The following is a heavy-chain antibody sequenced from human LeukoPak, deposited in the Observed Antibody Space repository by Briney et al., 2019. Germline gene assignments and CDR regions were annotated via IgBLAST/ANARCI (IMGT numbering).Heavy chain of an antibody. V-gene: IGHV5-51*01. D-gene: IGHD6-19*01. Sequence: GESLKISCKGSGYSFTSYWIGWVRQMPGKGVEWMGIIYPGDSDTRYSPSFQGQVTISADKSISTAYLQWSSLKASDTAMYYCARHLSPYSSGSSPLDYWRQGTLVTVSS. J-gene: IGHJ4*02. CDR2: IYPGDSDT. CDR1: GYSFTSYW. CDR3: ARHLSPYSSGSSPLDY.